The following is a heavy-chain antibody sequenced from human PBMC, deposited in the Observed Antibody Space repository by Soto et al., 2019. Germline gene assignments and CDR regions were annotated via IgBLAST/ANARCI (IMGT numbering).Heavy chain of an antibody. Sequence: QVQLVQSGSEVKKPGASVKVSCKASGYTFTNFGISWVRQAPGQGLEWMGWISAYNGNTHYAQKVQGRVTMTTDPSTSTAHMEVRRLSFDAPAVYYWARGGTPIDYWGPGTLGTVAS. J-gene: IGHJ4*02. D-gene: IGHD3-16*01. CDR2: ISAYNGNT. CDR1: GYTFTNFG. V-gene: IGHV1-18*01. CDR3: ARGGTPIDY.